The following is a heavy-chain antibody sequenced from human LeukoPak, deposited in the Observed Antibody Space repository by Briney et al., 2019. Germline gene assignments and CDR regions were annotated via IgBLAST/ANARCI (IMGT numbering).Heavy chain of an antibody. D-gene: IGHD3-10*01. CDR1: GGSISSYY. CDR3: ARGSGVSSDY. CDR2: IYYSGST. Sequence: SETLSLTCTVSGGSISSYYWSWIRQPPGQGLEWIGYIYYSGSTNYNPSLNSRVTISVDTSKNQFSLKLSSVTAADTAVYYCARGSGVSSDYWGQGTLVTVSS. V-gene: IGHV4-59*01. J-gene: IGHJ4*02.